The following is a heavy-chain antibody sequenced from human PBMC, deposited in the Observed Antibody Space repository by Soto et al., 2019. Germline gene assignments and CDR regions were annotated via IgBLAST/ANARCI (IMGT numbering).Heavy chain of an antibody. Sequence: PVGSLRLSCAASGFTFGDYAMHWVRQAPGKGLEWVSGVSWNSGSIGYADSVKGRFTISRDNAKNSLYLQMNSLRAEDTALYYCARITMVRGGYYYGMDVWGQGTTVTVSS. CDR3: ARITMVRGGYYYGMDV. CDR1: GFTFGDYA. D-gene: IGHD3-10*01. V-gene: IGHV3-9*01. CDR2: VSWNSGSI. J-gene: IGHJ6*02.